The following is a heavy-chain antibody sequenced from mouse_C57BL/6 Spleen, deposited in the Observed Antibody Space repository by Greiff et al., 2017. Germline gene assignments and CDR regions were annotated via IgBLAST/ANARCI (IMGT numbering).Heavy chain of an antibody. Sequence: QVQLQQSGAELARPGASVKLSCKASGYTFTSYGIRWVKQRTGQGLEWIGEIHPRSGNTYYNQKFKGKATLTADKSSSTAYMELRSLTSEDSAVYVCERYYSCSYWFAYWGQGTLVTVSA. V-gene: IGHV1-81*01. D-gene: IGHD1-1*01. CDR3: ERYYSCSYWFAY. CDR2: IHPRSGNT. CDR1: GYTFTSYG. J-gene: IGHJ3*01.